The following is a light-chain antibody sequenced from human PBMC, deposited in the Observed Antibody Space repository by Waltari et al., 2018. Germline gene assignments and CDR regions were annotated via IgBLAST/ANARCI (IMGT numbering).Light chain of an antibody. J-gene: IGKJ1*01. CDR1: QDIGNR. Sequence: DIQLTPSPSPVSASVGDRVTITCRASQDIGNRLAWYQKKPGKAPNQLNYGTSSLQTAFPSSFSGSRSGTEFTLTISSLQPDDFGTCECQQGNSLPITF. CDR3: QQGNSLPIT. CDR2: GTS. V-gene: IGKV1-12*01.